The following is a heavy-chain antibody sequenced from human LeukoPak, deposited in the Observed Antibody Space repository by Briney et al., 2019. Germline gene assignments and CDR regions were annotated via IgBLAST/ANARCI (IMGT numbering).Heavy chain of an antibody. Sequence: GGSLRLSCAASGLTFSSYAMSWVRQAPGKGLEWVSAISGSGGSTYYADSVKGRFTISRDNSKNTLYLQMNSLRAEDTAVYYCATNHPNFYSGSSAAFDYWGQGTLVTVSS. D-gene: IGHD1-26*01. CDR2: ISGSGGST. V-gene: IGHV3-23*01. J-gene: IGHJ4*02. CDR1: GLTFSSYA. CDR3: ATNHPNFYSGSSAAFDY.